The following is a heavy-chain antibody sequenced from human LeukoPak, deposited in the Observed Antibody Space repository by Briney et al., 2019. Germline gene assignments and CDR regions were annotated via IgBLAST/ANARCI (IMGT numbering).Heavy chain of an antibody. D-gene: IGHD3-22*01. V-gene: IGHV1-69*04. CDR3: AREGDRSAYYYDSSGYLY. CDR1: GGTFSSYA. CDR2: IIPILGIA. Sequence: SVKVSCKASGGTFSSYAISWVRQAPGQGLEWMGRIIPILGIANYAQKFQGRVTITADKSTSTAYMELSSLRSEDTAVYYCAREGDRSAYYYDSSGYLYWGQGTLVTVSS. J-gene: IGHJ4*02.